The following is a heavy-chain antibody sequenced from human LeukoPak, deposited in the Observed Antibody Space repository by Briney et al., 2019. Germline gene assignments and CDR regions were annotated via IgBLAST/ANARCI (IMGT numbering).Heavy chain of an antibody. J-gene: IGHJ5*02. D-gene: IGHD6-19*01. CDR2: IYYGGST. V-gene: IGHV4-39*07. Sequence: ETLSLTCTVSGGSISSSSYYWGGLRPPPGRGLGGFGSIYYGGSTYYNPSLKSRVTISVDTSKNQCSLKLSSVTAADTAVYYCARDWNGSGWYRWFDPWGQGTLVAVSS. CDR1: GGSISSSSYY. CDR3: ARDWNGSGWYRWFDP.